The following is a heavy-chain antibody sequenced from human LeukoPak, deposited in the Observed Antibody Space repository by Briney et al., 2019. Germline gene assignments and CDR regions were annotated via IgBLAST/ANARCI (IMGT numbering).Heavy chain of an antibody. Sequence: GGSLRLSCGASGFSLSSYGMHWVRQAPGKGLEWVAILWYDGRTQHYADSVKGRFTISRDNAKNTLYLQMNSLTAEDTAVYYCASPDGYTFSWYAMDVWGKGTTVAVSS. CDR2: LWYDGRTQ. CDR1: GFSLSSYG. D-gene: IGHD5-24*01. J-gene: IGHJ6*04. V-gene: IGHV3-33*01. CDR3: ASPDGYTFSWYAMDV.